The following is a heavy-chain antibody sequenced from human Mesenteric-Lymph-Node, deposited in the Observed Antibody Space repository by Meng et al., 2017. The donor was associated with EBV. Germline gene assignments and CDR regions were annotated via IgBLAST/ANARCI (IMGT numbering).Heavy chain of an antibody. J-gene: IGHJ5*02. CDR1: GFSLSTSGVG. CDR2: IYWDDNK. Sequence: WKGSGPVLVQPTETLTLTCTVSGFSLSTSGVGVGWIRQPPGKALEWLALIYWDDNKRYSPSLKTRLTITKDTSENQVVLTMTNMDPVDAATYYCAHRTSNCFDPWGQGTLVTVSS. V-gene: IGHV2-5*02. CDR3: AHRTSNCFDP.